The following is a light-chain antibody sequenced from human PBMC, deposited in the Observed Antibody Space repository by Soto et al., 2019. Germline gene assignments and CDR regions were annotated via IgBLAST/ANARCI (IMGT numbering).Light chain of an antibody. CDR2: ISD. CDR3: AAWDDSLNGPV. Sequence: QSVLTQPPSASGTPGQRVTISCSGGSSNIGTNTVNWYQQLPGTAPKLLIYISDQRPSGVPDRFSGSKSGPSASLAISGLQSEDEADYYCAAWDDSLNGPVFSGGTKLTVL. J-gene: IGLJ2*01. V-gene: IGLV1-44*01. CDR1: SSNIGTNT.